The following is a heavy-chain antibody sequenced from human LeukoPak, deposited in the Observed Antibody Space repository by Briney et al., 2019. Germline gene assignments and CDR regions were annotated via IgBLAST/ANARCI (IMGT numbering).Heavy chain of an antibody. CDR1: GGSFSSGGYY. CDR2: IYHSGST. Sequence: SQTLSLTCTVSGGSFSSGGYYWSWIRQPPGKGLEWIGYIYHSGSTYYNPSLKSRVTISVDRSKNQFSLKLSSVTAADTAVYYCARYRARVPGIAAPIYDAFDIWGQGTMVTVPS. CDR3: ARYRARVPGIAAPIYDAFDI. D-gene: IGHD6-6*01. V-gene: IGHV4-30-2*01. J-gene: IGHJ3*02.